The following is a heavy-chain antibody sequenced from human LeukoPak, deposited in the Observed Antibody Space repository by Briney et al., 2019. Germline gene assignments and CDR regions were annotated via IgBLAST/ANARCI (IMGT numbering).Heavy chain of an antibody. Sequence: ASVKVSCKASGYTFTGYYMHWVRQAPGQGLEWMGWINPNSGGTNYAQKFQGRVTMTRDTSISTAYMELSRLRSDDTAVYYCARGPGMIVVVGSFDYWGQGTLVTVSS. D-gene: IGHD3-22*01. J-gene: IGHJ4*02. CDR1: GYTFTGYY. V-gene: IGHV1-2*02. CDR2: INPNSGGT. CDR3: ARGPGMIVVVGSFDY.